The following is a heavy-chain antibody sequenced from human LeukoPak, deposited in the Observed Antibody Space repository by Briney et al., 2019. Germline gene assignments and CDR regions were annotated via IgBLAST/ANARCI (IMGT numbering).Heavy chain of an antibody. J-gene: IGHJ5*02. CDR1: GGTFSSYA. CDR3: ARDPYYYGSGSYYTDNWFDP. Sequence: GASVKVSCKASGGTFSSYAISWVRQAPGQGLEWMGGIIPIFGTANYAQKFQGRVTITTDESTSTAYMELRSLRSDDTAVYYCARDPYYYGSGSYYTDNWFDPWGQGTLVTVSS. V-gene: IGHV1-69*05. D-gene: IGHD3-10*01. CDR2: IIPIFGTA.